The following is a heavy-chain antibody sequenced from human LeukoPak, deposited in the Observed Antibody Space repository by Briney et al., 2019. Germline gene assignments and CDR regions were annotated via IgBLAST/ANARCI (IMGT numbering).Heavy chain of an antibody. CDR2: IYYSGNT. J-gene: IGHJ3*02. CDR1: GGSFSGYY. V-gene: IGHV4-59*01. CDR3: ARDYAFDI. Sequence: SETLSLTCAVYGGSFSGYYWSWIRQPPGKGLEWIGCIYYSGNTNYNPSLKSRVTISIDTSKNQFSLKLSSVTAADTAVYYCARDYAFDIWGQGTMVTVSS.